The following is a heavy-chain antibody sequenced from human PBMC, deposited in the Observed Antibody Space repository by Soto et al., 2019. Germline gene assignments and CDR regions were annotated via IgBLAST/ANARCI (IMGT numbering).Heavy chain of an antibody. CDR1: GGSFKNYA. J-gene: IGHJ4*02. CDR2: ILPVFDEL. V-gene: IGHV1-69*01. CDR3: ARASDTSGYYY. D-gene: IGHD5-12*01. Sequence: QVQLVQSGSEVKKPGSSVKVSCKVSGGSFKNYAISWLRQAPGQGLEWVGGILPVFDELHYAPKLQGRVTITADEATSTAHLELCSLTSDDTAVYFCARASDTSGYYYWGQGTLVTVSS.